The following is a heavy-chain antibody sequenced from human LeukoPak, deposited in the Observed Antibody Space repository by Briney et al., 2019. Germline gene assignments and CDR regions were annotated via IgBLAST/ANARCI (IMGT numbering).Heavy chain of an antibody. CDR3: VRDWEGFNFDI. Sequence: SETLSLTCTVSGGSVSSYYWSWVRQPPGEGLEWIAYVYNSGTTNYNPSLKSRVTVSVDRSKNQFSLKMNSVTAADTAVYYCVRDWEGFNFDIWGQGTMVTVSS. CDR2: VYNSGTT. CDR1: GGSVSSYY. V-gene: IGHV4-59*02. D-gene: IGHD1-26*01. J-gene: IGHJ3*02.